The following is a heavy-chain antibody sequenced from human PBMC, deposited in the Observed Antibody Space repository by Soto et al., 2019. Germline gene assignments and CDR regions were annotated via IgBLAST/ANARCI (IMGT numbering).Heavy chain of an antibody. Sequence: PGESLKISCKASGYIFIDYWIGWVRQMPGKGLEWMGIVYPRDSDTRYSPSFQGQVTISADRSTSTAFLQWRSLKASDTALYYCARPPLLGYSIHFNSWGQGTLFTVPS. D-gene: IGHD2-15*01. V-gene: IGHV5-51*01. CDR2: VYPRDSDT. J-gene: IGHJ4*02. CDR1: GYIFIDYW. CDR3: ARPPLLGYSIHFNS.